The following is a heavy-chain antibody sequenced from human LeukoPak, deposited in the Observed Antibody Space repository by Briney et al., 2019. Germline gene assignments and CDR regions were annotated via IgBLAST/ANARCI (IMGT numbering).Heavy chain of an antibody. J-gene: IGHJ6*02. CDR3: TTSGGYSYGSQGYYYYGMDV. CDR2: IKSKTDGGTT. V-gene: IGHV3-15*01. Sequence: PGGSLRLSCAASGFTFSNAWMTWVRQAPGKGLEWVGHIKSKTDGGTTDYAAPVKGRFTISRDDSKNTLYLQMNSLKTDDTALYYCTTSGGYSYGSQGYYYYGMDVWGQGTTVTVSS. CDR1: GFTFSNAW. D-gene: IGHD5-18*01.